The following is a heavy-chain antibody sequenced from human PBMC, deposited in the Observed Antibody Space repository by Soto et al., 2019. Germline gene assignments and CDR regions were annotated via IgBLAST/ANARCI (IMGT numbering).Heavy chain of an antibody. V-gene: IGHV4-38-2*01. CDR3: ARRVVAHGRDYYYGMDV. J-gene: IGHJ6*02. D-gene: IGHD3-22*01. CDR2: IYHGGST. CDR1: GYSISSGYY. Sequence: SETLSLTCAVSGYSISSGYYWGWLRQPPGKGLEWIGSIYHGGSTYYNPSLNSRVTLSIDMTNNHVSLILNSVTAADTAVYYCARRVVAHGRDYYYGMDVWGQGTTVTVSS.